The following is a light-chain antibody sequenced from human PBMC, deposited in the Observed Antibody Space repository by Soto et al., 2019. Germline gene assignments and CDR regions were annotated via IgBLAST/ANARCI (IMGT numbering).Light chain of an antibody. CDR2: SNN. CDR3: AAWDDSLHGYYV. Sequence: QSVLTQPSSASGTPGQRVTISCSGSSSNIGSNTVNWYQQLPGTAPKLLIYSNNQRPSGVPDRFSGSKSGTSASLAISGLQSEDEADYYCAAWDDSLHGYYVFGTGTKVTVL. V-gene: IGLV1-44*01. CDR1: SSNIGSNT. J-gene: IGLJ1*01.